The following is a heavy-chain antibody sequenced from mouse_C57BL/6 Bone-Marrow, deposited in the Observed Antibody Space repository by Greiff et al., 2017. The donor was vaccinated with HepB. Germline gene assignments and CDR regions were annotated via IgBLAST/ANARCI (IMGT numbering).Heavy chain of an antibody. CDR3: TRPYGSSYGYFDV. V-gene: IGHV1-15*01. Sequence: VKVVESGAELVRPGASVTLSCKASGYTFTDYEMHWVKQTPVHGLEWIGAIDPETGGTAYNQKFKGKAILTADKSSSTAYMELRSLTSEDSAVYYCTRPYGSSYGYFDVWGTGTTVTVSS. J-gene: IGHJ1*03. CDR1: GYTFTDYE. CDR2: IDPETGGT. D-gene: IGHD1-1*01.